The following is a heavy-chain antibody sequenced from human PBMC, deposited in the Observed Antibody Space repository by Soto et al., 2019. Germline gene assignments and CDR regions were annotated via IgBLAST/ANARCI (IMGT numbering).Heavy chain of an antibody. CDR3: AKDQGTDRIVGAPTKTPQAFDI. D-gene: IGHD1-26*01. V-gene: IGHV3-23*01. CDR1: GFTFSSYA. Sequence: EVQLLESGGGLVQPGGSLSLSFAASGFTFSSYAMSWVRQAPGKGLEWVSAISGIGGSTYYADSVKGRFTISRDNSKNTLYLQMNSLRAEDTAVYYCAKDQGTDRIVGAPTKTPQAFDIWGQGTMVTVSS. J-gene: IGHJ3*02. CDR2: ISGIGGST.